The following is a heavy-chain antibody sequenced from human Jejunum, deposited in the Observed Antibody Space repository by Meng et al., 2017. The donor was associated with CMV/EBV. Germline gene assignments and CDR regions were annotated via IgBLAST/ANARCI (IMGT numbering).Heavy chain of an antibody. CDR1: VGSISSIGYY. J-gene: IGHJ5*02. CDR2: INYSGST. D-gene: IGHD6-19*01. V-gene: IGHV4-39*07. Sequence: SVGSISSIGYYWRWIRQPPGKGLEWIGSINYSGSTYYNPSLKSRVTISLDTSKNQFSLRLTSVTAADTAVYYCARRPIAVAGRDWFDPWGQGTLVTVSS. CDR3: ARRPIAVAGRDWFDP.